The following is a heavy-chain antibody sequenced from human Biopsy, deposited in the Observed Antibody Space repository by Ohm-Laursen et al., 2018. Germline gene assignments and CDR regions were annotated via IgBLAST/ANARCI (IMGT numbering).Heavy chain of an antibody. Sequence: LSLTCASGFTFNNYGMQWVRQAPGKGLEWVAFIFYDGSNTYYADSVKGRFTISRDNSRDTLYLQMSSLRAGDTAVYYCAKDRYNYTPIGGFSMDVWGQGTTVTVSS. J-gene: IGHJ6*02. D-gene: IGHD5-18*01. V-gene: IGHV3-30*18. CDR2: IFYDGSNT. CDR1: GFTFNNYG. CDR3: AKDRYNYTPIGGFSMDV.